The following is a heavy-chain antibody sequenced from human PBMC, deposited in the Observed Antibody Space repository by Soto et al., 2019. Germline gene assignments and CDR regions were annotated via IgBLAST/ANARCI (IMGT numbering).Heavy chain of an antibody. CDR3: ARDPGSSWGEQNNWFDP. V-gene: IGHV1-18*01. D-gene: IGHD6-13*01. J-gene: IGHJ5*02. CDR1: GYTFTSYG. Sequence: ASVKVSCKASGYTFTSYGISWVRQAPGQGLEWMGWISAYNGNTNYAQKLQGRVTMTTDTSTSTAYMELRSLRSDDTAVYYCARDPGSSWGEQNNWFDPWGQGTLVTVSS. CDR2: ISAYNGNT.